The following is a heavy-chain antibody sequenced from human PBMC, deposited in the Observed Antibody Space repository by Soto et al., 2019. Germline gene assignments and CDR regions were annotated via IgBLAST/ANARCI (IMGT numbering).Heavy chain of an antibody. CDR2: ISSSSSYI. D-gene: IGHD3-3*01. Sequence: PGGSLRLSCAASGFTFSSYSMNWVRQAPGKGLEWVSSISSSSSYIYYADSVKGRFTISRDNAKNSLYLQMNSLRAEDTAVYYCARGAVISITIFGVVITDNYGMDVWGQGTTVTVS. J-gene: IGHJ6*02. CDR3: ARGAVISITIFGVVITDNYGMDV. CDR1: GFTFSSYS. V-gene: IGHV3-21*01.